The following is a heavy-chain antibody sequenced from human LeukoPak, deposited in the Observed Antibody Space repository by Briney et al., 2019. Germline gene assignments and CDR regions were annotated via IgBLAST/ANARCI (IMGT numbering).Heavy chain of an antibody. CDR1: GGSISSGGYY. D-gene: IGHD5-18*01. CDR3: ARSTAMAHLYFDY. Sequence: PSETLSRTCTVSGGSISSGGYYWSWIRQHPGKGLEWIGYIYYSGSTYYNPSLKSRVTISVDTSKNQFSLKLSSVTAADTAVYYCARSTAMAHLYFDYWGQGTLVTVSS. J-gene: IGHJ4*02. CDR2: IYYSGST. V-gene: IGHV4-31*03.